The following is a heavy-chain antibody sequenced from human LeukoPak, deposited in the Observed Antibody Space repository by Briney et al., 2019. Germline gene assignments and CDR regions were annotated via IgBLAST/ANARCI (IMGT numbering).Heavy chain of an antibody. V-gene: IGHV4-30-2*01. D-gene: IGHD3-22*01. J-gene: IGHJ3*02. Sequence: SETLSLTCTVSGGSISSGGYYWSWIRQPPGKGLEWIGYIYHSGSTYYNPSLKSRVTISVDRSKNQFSLKLSSVTAADTAVYYCARSGNPITMIPAGAFDIWGQGTMVTVSS. CDR1: GGSISSGGYY. CDR3: ARSGNPITMIPAGAFDI. CDR2: IYHSGST.